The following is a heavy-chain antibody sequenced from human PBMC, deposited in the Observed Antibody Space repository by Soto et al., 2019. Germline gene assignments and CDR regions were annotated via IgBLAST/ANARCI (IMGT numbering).Heavy chain of an antibody. J-gene: IGHJ6*02. CDR1: GYSFASYW. D-gene: IGHD6-6*01. CDR2: IYPGDSDT. CDR3: ARTRSFTLGFYYDGMDV. Sequence: PGESRKISCQGSGYSFASYWIGWVRQIPVKDLEWMGIIYPGDSDTRYSPSFQGQVTISADKSLRTAYLQWTSLKASDTALYYCARTRSFTLGFYYDGMDVWGQGTTVTVSS. V-gene: IGHV5-51*01.